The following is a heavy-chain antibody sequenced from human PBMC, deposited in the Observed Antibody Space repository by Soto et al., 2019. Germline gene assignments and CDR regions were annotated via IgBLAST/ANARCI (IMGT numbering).Heavy chain of an antibody. V-gene: IGHV4-30-4*01. CDR3: ASFYSSGWYSDY. CDR2: IYYSGST. J-gene: IGHJ4*02. Sequence: TLSLTCTVSGGSISSGDYYWSWIRQPPGKGLEWIGYIYYSGSTYYNPSLKSRVTISVDTSKNQFSLKLSSVTAADTAVYYCASFYSSGWYSDYWGQGTLVTVSS. CDR1: GGSISSGDYY. D-gene: IGHD6-19*01.